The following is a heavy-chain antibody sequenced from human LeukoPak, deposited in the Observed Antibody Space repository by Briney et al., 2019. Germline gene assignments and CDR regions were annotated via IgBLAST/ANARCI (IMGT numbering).Heavy chain of an antibody. CDR2: IYSGGAT. CDR1: GFTVSSNY. J-gene: IGHJ4*02. D-gene: IGHD5-18*01. Sequence: GGSLRLSCAASGFTVSSNYVSWVRQAPGKGLEWVSVIYSGGATYYADSVKGRFTISRDNSKSTLHLQMNSLRAEDTAVYYCARDQYSYAHAAHWGQGTLVTVSS. CDR3: ARDQYSYAHAAH. V-gene: IGHV3-66*01.